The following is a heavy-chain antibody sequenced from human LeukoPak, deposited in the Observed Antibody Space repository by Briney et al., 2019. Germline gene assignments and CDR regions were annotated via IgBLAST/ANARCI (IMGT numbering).Heavy chain of an antibody. CDR2: ISAYNGNT. CDR3: ARARGASSYYYHYYMDV. Sequence: ASVKVSCKASGYTFTSYGISWVRQAPGQGLEWMGWISAYNGNTNYAQKLQGRVTVTTDTSTSTAYMELRSLRSDDTAVYYCARARGASSYYYHYYMDVWGKGTTVTISS. D-gene: IGHD1-26*01. V-gene: IGHV1-18*01. CDR1: GYTFTSYG. J-gene: IGHJ6*03.